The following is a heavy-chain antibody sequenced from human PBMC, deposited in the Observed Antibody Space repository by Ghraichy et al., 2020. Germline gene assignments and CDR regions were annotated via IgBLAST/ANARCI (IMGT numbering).Heavy chain of an antibody. CDR3: AAASGGPGAFDY. CDR2: IVVGSGNT. V-gene: IGHV1-58*01. D-gene: IGHD6-19*01. Sequence: SVKVSCKASGFTFTSSAVQWVRQARGQRLEWIGWIVVGSGNTNYAQKFQERVTITRDMSTSTAYMELSSLRSEDTAVYYCAAASGGPGAFDYWGQGTLVTVSS. J-gene: IGHJ4*02. CDR1: GFTFTSSA.